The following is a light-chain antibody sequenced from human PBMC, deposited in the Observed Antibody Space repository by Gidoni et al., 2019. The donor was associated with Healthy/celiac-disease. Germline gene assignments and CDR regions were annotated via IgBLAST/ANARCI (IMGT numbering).Light chain of an antibody. CDR3: QKYGSSLT. CDR2: GAS. V-gene: IGKV3-20*01. CDR1: RIVSSSY. Sequence: DIAFTQPPVTLSLSPGQRPTPSWRASRIVSSSYLAWYQQKPGHPPRLHIYGASSRATGIPDRFSGSGSGIDFTITSSRLEDEEFAVYYWQKYGSSLTFGGGTKVEIK. J-gene: IGKJ4*02.